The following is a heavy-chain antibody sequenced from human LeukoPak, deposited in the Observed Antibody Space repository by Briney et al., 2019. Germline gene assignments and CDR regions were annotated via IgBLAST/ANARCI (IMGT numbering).Heavy chain of an antibody. CDR3: ARGIGYCSGGSCSNVPRFGY. J-gene: IGHJ4*02. Sequence: PSQTLSLTCTVSGGSISSGGYYWSWIRQHPGKGLEWIGYIYYSGSTYYNPSLKSRVTISVDTSKNQFSLKLSSVTAADTAVYYCARGIGYCSGGSCSNVPRFGYWGQGTLVTVSS. CDR1: GGSISSGGYY. V-gene: IGHV4-31*03. D-gene: IGHD2-15*01. CDR2: IYYSGST.